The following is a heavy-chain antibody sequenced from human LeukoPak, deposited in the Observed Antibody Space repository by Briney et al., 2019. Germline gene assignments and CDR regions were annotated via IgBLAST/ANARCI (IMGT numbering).Heavy chain of an antibody. V-gene: IGHV4-34*01. CDR3: ASGYSSSWYWYYYGMDV. CDR1: VGSFSGYY. CDR2: INHSGST. J-gene: IGHJ6*02. D-gene: IGHD6-13*01. Sequence: SETLSLTCAVYVGSFSGYYWSWIRQPPGKGLEWIGEINHSGSTNYNPSLKSRVTISVDTSKNQFSLKLSSVTAADTAVYYCASGYSSSWYWYYYGMDVWGQGTTVTVSS.